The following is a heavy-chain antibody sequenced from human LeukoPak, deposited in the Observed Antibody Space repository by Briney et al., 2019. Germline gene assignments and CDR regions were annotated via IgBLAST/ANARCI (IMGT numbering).Heavy chain of an antibody. CDR3: ARGLSPRINMVRGVRPPFRGVFDY. CDR1: GGSISTYY. Sequence: SETLSLTCTVFGGSISTYYWTWIRQPPGKGLEWIGYNHYTGSTNHNPSLKSRVTMSVDTSKNQFSLKLSSVTAADTAVYYCARGLSPRINMVRGVRPPFRGVFDYWGQGTLVTVSS. D-gene: IGHD3-10*01. CDR2: NHYTGST. V-gene: IGHV4-59*12. J-gene: IGHJ4*02.